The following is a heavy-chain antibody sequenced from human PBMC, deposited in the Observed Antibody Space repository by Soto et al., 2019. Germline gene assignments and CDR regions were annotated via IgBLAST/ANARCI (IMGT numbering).Heavy chain of an antibody. CDR1: GGSFSGYY. D-gene: IGHD2-2*02. Sequence: QVQLQQWGAGLLKPSETLSLTCAVYGGSFSGYYWSWIRQPPGKGLVWIGEINHSGSTNYNPSLKSRVTISVDTSKNQFSRKLSSVTAADTAVCYCARGRGYCSSTSCYTASYYGMDVWGQGTTVTVSS. CDR2: INHSGST. J-gene: IGHJ6*02. V-gene: IGHV4-34*01. CDR3: ARGRGYCSSTSCYTASYYGMDV.